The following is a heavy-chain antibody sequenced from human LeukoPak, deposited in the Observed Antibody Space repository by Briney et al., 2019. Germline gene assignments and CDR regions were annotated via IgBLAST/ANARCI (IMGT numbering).Heavy chain of an antibody. CDR3: ARVQDGYCSSTSSYVGWFDP. CDR1: GYTFTSYG. J-gene: IGHJ5*02. Sequence: ASVKVSCKASGYTFTSYGISWVRQAPGQGLEWMGWISAYNGNTNYAQKLQGRVTMTTDTSTSTAYMELRSLRSDDTAVYYCARVQDGYCSSTSSYVGWFDPWGQGTLVTVSS. D-gene: IGHD2-2*01. CDR2: ISAYNGNT. V-gene: IGHV1-18*04.